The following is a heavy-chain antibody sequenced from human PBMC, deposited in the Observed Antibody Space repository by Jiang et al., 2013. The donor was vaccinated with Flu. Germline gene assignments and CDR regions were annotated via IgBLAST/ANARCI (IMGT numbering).Heavy chain of an antibody. CDR1: GDSVSSNSAA. Sequence: AISGDSVSSNSAAWNWIRQSPSRGLEWLGRTYYRSKWYNDYAVSVKSRITINPDTSKNQFSLQLNSVTPEDTAVYYCASGPRAATSFDYWGQGTLVTVSS. CDR3: ASGPRAATSFDY. J-gene: IGHJ4*02. V-gene: IGHV6-1*01. CDR2: TYYRSKWYN. D-gene: IGHD6-13*01.